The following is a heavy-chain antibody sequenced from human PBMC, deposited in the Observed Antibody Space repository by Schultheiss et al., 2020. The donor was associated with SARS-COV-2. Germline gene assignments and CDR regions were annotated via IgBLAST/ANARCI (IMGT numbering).Heavy chain of an antibody. CDR3: AKGYCSGGSCYSDY. CDR2: IKSKTDGGTT. D-gene: IGHD2-15*01. CDR1: GFTFSNAW. J-gene: IGHJ4*02. Sequence: GGSLRLSCAASGFTFSNAWMSWVRQAPGKGLEWVGRIKSKTDGGTTDYAAPVKGRFTISRDNSKNTLYLQMNSLRAEDTAVYYCAKGYCSGGSCYSDYWGQGTLVTVSS. V-gene: IGHV3-15*01.